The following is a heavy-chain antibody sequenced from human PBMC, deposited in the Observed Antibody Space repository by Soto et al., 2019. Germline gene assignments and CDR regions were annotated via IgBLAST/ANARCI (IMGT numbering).Heavy chain of an antibody. J-gene: IGHJ4*02. Sequence: QVQLVESGGGVVQPGRSLRLSCAASGFTFSSYGMHWVRQAPGKGLEWVAVIWYDGSNKYYADSVKGRFTISRDNSKNTLYLQMNSLRAEDTAVYYCARDGGYPQYIDYWGQGTLVTVSS. CDR2: IWYDGSNK. V-gene: IGHV3-33*01. CDR1: GFTFSSYG. D-gene: IGHD3-16*01. CDR3: ARDGGYPQYIDY.